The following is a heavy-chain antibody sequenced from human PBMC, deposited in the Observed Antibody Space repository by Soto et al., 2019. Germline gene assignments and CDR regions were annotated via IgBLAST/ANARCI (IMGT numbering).Heavy chain of an antibody. CDR2: IYPGDSDT. J-gene: IGHJ4*02. Sequence: GESLKISCTGSGYSFIDYWIGWVRQMPGKGLEWMGIIYPGDSDTRYGPSFQGQVTISADKSISTAYLQWSSLKAPDTAMYYCAMVHRYGYNHRVLDYWGQGTLVTVSA. V-gene: IGHV5-51*01. CDR3: AMVHRYGYNHRVLDY. D-gene: IGHD5-18*01. CDR1: GYSFIDYW.